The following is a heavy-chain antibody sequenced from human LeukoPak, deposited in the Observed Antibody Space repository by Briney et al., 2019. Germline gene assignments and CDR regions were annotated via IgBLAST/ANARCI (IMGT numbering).Heavy chain of an antibody. CDR2: LYYSGST. CDR1: GGSISSSSYY. Sequence: SETLSLTCTVSGGSISSSSYYWGWIRQPPGKGLEWIGSLYYSGSTYYNPSLKSRVTISVDTSKNQFSLKLSSVTAADTAVYYCARDNGYIYFDYWGQGTLVTVSS. CDR3: ARDNGYIYFDY. D-gene: IGHD5-24*01. V-gene: IGHV4-39*07. J-gene: IGHJ4*02.